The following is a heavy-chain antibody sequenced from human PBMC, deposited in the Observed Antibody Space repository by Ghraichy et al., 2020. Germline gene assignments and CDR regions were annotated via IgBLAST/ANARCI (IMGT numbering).Heavy chain of an antibody. D-gene: IGHD3-16*02. CDR1: GGSISSSSYY. Sequence: SETLSLTCTVSGGSISSSSYYWGWIRQPPGKGLEWIGSIYYSGSTYYNPSLKSRVTISVDTSKNQFSLKLSSVTAADTAVYYCASTPMITFGGVIAIWGQGTMVTVSS. CDR2: IYYSGST. J-gene: IGHJ3*02. CDR3: ASTPMITFGGVIAI. V-gene: IGHV4-39*01.